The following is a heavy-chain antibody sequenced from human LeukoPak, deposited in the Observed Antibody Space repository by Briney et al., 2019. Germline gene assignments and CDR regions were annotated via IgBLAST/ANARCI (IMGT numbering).Heavy chain of an antibody. CDR1: GFTFSSYG. CDR2: IRYDGSNK. J-gene: IGHJ3*02. Sequence: GGSLRLSCAASGFTFSSYGMHWVRQAPGKGLEWVAFIRYDGSNKYYADSVKGRFTISRDNSKNTLYLQMNSLRAEDTAVYYCASPEWLPDSIDIWGQGTMVTVSS. D-gene: IGHD3-3*01. CDR3: ASPEWLPDSIDI. V-gene: IGHV3-30*02.